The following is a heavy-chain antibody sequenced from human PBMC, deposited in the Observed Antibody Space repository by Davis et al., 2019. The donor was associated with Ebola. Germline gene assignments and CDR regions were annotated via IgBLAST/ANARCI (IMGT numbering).Heavy chain of an antibody. J-gene: IGHJ5*02. D-gene: IGHD5/OR15-5a*01. CDR2: LIPILGIA. CDR1: VGTFRSYA. CDR3: ARRSRPPYLWFDP. V-gene: IGHV1-69*04. Sequence: SVTVSCKASVGTFRSYAISWLRQAPGQGLEWMGRLIPILGIANYAQKFQGRVNMTRETSTSTVYMELSSLRSEDTAVDYCARRSRPPYLWFDPWGQGTLVTVSS.